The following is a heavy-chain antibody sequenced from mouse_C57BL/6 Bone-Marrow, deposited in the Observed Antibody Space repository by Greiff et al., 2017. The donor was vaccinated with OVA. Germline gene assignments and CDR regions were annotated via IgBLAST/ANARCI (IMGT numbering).Heavy chain of an antibody. CDR2: ISYDGSN. CDR3: ARAPVYYYGSSWYFDV. J-gene: IGHJ1*03. Sequence: VQLQQSGPGLVKPSQSLSLTCSVTGYSITSGYYWNWIRQFPGNKLEWMGDISYDGSNNYNPSLKNRISISRDTSKNQFFLKLNSVTTEDTATYYCARAPVYYYGSSWYFDVWGTGTTVTVSS. CDR1: GYSITSGYY. V-gene: IGHV3-6*01. D-gene: IGHD1-1*01.